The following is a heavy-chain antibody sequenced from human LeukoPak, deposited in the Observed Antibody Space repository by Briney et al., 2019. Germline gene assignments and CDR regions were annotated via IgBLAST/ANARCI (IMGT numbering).Heavy chain of an antibody. V-gene: IGHV4-39*01. D-gene: IGHD3-10*01. CDR3: ARHTVWFGALGY. Sequence: PSETLSLTCTVSGVSISSSNSYWGWIRQPPGKGLEWIGSIYYSGNTYYNPSLKSRVTMSVDTSKNQFSLKLSSVTAADTAVYYCARHTVWFGALGYWGQGTLVTVSS. CDR1: GVSISSSNSY. CDR2: IYYSGNT. J-gene: IGHJ4*02.